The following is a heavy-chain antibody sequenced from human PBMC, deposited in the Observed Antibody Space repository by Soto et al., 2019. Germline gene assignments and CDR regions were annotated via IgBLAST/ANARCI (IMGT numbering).Heavy chain of an antibody. D-gene: IGHD6-13*01. Sequence: QGQLVQSGAEAKKPWASVKVSCKASGYTFTNYALPWVRQAPVQRLEWMGWSNADNGNTKYSQKFQGIVTITRDTSATTAYMELSSRRSEDTAVYYCGRNPLAALYSNTGDRFDYWGQGTLVTVSS. CDR3: GRNPLAALYSNTGDRFDY. J-gene: IGHJ4*02. CDR2: SNADNGNT. V-gene: IGHV1-3*01. CDR1: GYTFTNYA.